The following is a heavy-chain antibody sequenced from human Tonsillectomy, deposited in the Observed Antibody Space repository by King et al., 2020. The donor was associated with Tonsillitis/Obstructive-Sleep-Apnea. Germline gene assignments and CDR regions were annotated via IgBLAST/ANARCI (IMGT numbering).Heavy chain of an antibody. D-gene: IGHD4-17*01. V-gene: IGHV3-9*01. CDR2: ISWNSDTM. J-gene: IGHJ4*02. CDR1: GFTFDDYA. Sequence: VQLVESGGGLVQPGRSLRLSCAASGFTFDDYALHWVRQAPGKGLEWVSSISWNSDTMGYADSVKGRFTISRDNARNSLYLQMNSLRAEDAALYYCAKDKTKKLNYGTPDDYWGQGTLVSVSS. CDR3: AKDKTKKLNYGTPDDY.